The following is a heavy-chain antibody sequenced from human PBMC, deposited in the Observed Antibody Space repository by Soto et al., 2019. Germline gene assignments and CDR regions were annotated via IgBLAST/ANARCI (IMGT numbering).Heavy chain of an antibody. CDR2: IYYSGST. J-gene: IGHJ5*02. Sequence: PSETLSLTCTVSGGSISSYYWSWIRQPPGKGLEWIGYIYYSGSTNYNPSLKSRVTISVDTSKNQFSLKLSSVTAADTAVYYCARGSGSSFGWFDPWGQGTLVTVPS. D-gene: IGHD2-15*01. V-gene: IGHV4-59*01. CDR1: GGSISSYY. CDR3: ARGSGSSFGWFDP.